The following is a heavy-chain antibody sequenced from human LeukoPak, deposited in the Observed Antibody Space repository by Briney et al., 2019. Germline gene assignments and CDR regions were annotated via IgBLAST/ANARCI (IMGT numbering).Heavy chain of an antibody. V-gene: IGHV3-21*06. Sequence: KSGGSLRLSCAASGFTFSTFAMHWVRLSPGKGLEWVSSITGSGPYIVYADSVKHRFTISRDNTKNLLYLEMNSLRAEDTAMYFCVRDVGAVRGEVYFDYWGQGTLVTVSS. CDR1: GFTFSTFA. D-gene: IGHD3-10*01. J-gene: IGHJ4*02. CDR2: ITGSGPYI. CDR3: VRDVGAVRGEVYFDY.